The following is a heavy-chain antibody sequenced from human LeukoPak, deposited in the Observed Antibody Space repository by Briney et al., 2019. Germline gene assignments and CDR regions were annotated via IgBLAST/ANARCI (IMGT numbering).Heavy chain of an antibody. D-gene: IGHD3-22*01. Sequence: GGSLRLSCKGCGYSFTSYWIGWVRQMPGKGLEWMGIIYPGDSDTRYSPSFQGQVTISADKSISTAYLQWSSLKASDTAMYYCARQGPTYYYDSSGYYNRSTDYWGQGTLVTVSS. J-gene: IGHJ4*02. CDR1: GYSFTSYW. V-gene: IGHV5-51*01. CDR2: IYPGDSDT. CDR3: ARQGPTYYYDSSGYYNRSTDY.